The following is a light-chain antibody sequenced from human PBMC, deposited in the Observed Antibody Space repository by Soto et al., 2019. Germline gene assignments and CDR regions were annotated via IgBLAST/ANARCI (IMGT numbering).Light chain of an antibody. CDR3: QQYLNWIT. CDR1: QSVSSN. CDR2: GAS. Sequence: EIVMTQSPAPLSVSPGERATLSCRASQSVSSNLVWYQQKPGQAPRLLIYGASTRATGIPARFSGSGSGTEFTLTISSLQSEDFSVYYCQQYLNWITFGGGTKVEIK. V-gene: IGKV3-15*01. J-gene: IGKJ4*01.